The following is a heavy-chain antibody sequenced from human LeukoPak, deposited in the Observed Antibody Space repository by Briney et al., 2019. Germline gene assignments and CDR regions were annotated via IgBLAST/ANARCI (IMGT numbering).Heavy chain of an antibody. D-gene: IGHD3-10*01. Sequence: WASVKVSCKASGGTFSSYAISWVRQAPGQGLEWMGGIIPIFGTANYAQKFRGRVTITADKSTSTAYMELSSLRSEDTAVYYCARGVGYGSGSLGYWGQGTLVTVSS. CDR1: GGTFSSYA. J-gene: IGHJ4*02. CDR2: IIPIFGTA. V-gene: IGHV1-69*06. CDR3: ARGVGYGSGSLGY.